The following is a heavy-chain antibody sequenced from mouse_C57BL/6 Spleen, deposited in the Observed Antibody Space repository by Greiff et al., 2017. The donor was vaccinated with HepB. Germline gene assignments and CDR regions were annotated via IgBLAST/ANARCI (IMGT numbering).Heavy chain of an antibody. CDR2: IDPEDGDT. D-gene: IGHD1-1*01. J-gene: IGHJ3*01. Sequence: VQLQQSGAELVRPGASVKLSCTASGFNIKDYYMHWVKQRPEQGLEWIGSIDPEDGDTEYAPKFQGKATMTADTSSNTAYLQLSSLTSEDTAVYYCTTITTVVEGFAYWGQGTLVTVSA. CDR3: TTITTVVEGFAY. CDR1: GFNIKDYY. V-gene: IGHV14-1*01.